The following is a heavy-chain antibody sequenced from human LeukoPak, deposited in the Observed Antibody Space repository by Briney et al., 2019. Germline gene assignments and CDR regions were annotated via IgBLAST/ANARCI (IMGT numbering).Heavy chain of an antibody. CDR3: ARGSSDSSGHRRFDF. D-gene: IGHD3-22*01. J-gene: IGHJ4*02. CDR2: INSDGSST. Sequence: GGSLRLSCAASGFTFSSYWMRWVRHAPGKGLACVSHINSDGSSTNYANSVKGRFTISRDNAKNTLYLQMNSLRAEDTAVYYCARGSSDSSGHRRFDFWGQGTLVTVSS. V-gene: IGHV3-74*01. CDR1: GFTFSSYW.